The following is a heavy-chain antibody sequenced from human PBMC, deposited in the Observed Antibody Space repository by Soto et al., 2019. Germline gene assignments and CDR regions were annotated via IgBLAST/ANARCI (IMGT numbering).Heavy chain of an antibody. Sequence: QLQLQESGPGLVKPSETLSLTCTVSGGSISSSSYFWGWIRQPPGKGLEWIGSIYYSGSTYYNPSLKSRVTISVDTSKNQFSLKLSSVTAADTAVYYCARRSMSMAFDIWGQGTMVTVSS. V-gene: IGHV4-39*01. CDR3: ARRSMSMAFDI. CDR1: GGSISSSSYF. J-gene: IGHJ3*02. CDR2: IYYSGST. D-gene: IGHD3-3*02.